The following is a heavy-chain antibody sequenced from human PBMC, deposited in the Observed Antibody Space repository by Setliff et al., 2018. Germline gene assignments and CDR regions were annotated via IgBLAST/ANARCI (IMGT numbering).Heavy chain of an antibody. CDR2: ISWDGGST. Sequence: GGSLRLSCAASGFTFSSYSMNWVRQAPGKGLEWVSHISWDGGSTYYADSVKGRFTISRDNSKNSLYLQMNSLRTEDTALYYCAKDIAGGSSGYYFDYWGQGTLVTVSS. CDR3: AKDIAGGSSGYYFDY. D-gene: IGHD3-22*01. CDR1: GFTFSSYS. J-gene: IGHJ4*02. V-gene: IGHV3-43*01.